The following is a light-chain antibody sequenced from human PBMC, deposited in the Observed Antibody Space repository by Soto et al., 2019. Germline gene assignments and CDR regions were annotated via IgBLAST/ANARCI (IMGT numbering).Light chain of an antibody. CDR1: QGISNY. CDR2: AAS. Sequence: DIQMTQSPSSLSASVGDRVTITCRASQGISNYVAWYQQKPGKVPKLLISAASTLQSGVSSRFSGRGSGTDFTLTISSLHPEDVATYYCQKYVTVPFTFGPGTKV. CDR3: QKYVTVPFT. J-gene: IGKJ3*01. V-gene: IGKV1-27*01.